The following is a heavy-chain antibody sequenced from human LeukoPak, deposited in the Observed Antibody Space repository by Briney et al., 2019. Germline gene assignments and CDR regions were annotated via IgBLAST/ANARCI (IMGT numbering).Heavy chain of an antibody. V-gene: IGHV4-59*01. CDR1: GGSISSYY. D-gene: IGHD3-10*01. J-gene: IGHJ3*02. Sequence: SETLSLTCTVSGGSISSYYWSWIRQPPGKGLEWIGYIYYSGSTNYNPSLKSRVTISVDTSKNQFSLKLSSVTAADTAVYYCARSDNSLWFGELFSYALDIWGQGTMVTVSS. CDR3: ARSDNSLWFGELFSYALDI. CDR2: IYYSGST.